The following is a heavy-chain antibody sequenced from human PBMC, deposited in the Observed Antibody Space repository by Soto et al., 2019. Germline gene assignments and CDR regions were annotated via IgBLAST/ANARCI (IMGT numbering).Heavy chain of an antibody. CDR2: ISSSSSYI. Sequence: GGSLRLSCAASGFTFSSYSMNWVRQAPGKGLEWVSSISSSSSYIYYADSVKGRFTISRDNAKNSLYLQMNSLRAEDTAVYYCARDLFQQSHDAFDIWGQGTMVTVSS. CDR1: GFTFSSYS. CDR3: ARDLFQQSHDAFDI. D-gene: IGHD2-21*01. V-gene: IGHV3-21*01. J-gene: IGHJ3*02.